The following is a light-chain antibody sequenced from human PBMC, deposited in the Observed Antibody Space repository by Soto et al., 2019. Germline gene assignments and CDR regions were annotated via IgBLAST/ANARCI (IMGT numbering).Light chain of an antibody. V-gene: IGLV2-11*01. J-gene: IGLJ1*01. Sequence: QSARTQPRSVSGSPGQSITISCSETSSDVGGYNYVSWYRQYPGKAPKLMIYDVSKRPSGVPDRFSGSKSGNTASLTISGLQAEDEADYYCCSYAGSYTHYVFGTGTKLTVL. CDR2: DVS. CDR3: CSYAGSYTHYV. CDR1: SSDVGGYNY.